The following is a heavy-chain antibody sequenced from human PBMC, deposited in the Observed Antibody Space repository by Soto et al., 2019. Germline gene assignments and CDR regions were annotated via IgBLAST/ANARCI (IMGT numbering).Heavy chain of an antibody. CDR1: GGSISSGPYS. Sequence: SETLSLTCTVSGGSISSGPYSWSWIRQPPGKGLEWLGYIYYSGKTDYNPSLRSRVTISVDRSKNQFSLILTSVTSADSAVYYFATYCGAESHTFWFDLWGRGAQVTVSS. V-gene: IGHV4-30-2*01. CDR3: ATYCGAESHTFWFDL. D-gene: IGHD2-21*01. J-gene: IGHJ5*02. CDR2: IYYSGKT.